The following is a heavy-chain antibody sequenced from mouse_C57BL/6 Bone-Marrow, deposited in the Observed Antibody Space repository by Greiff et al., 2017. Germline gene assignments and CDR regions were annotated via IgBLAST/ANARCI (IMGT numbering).Heavy chain of an antibody. V-gene: IGHV1-50*01. J-gene: IGHJ1*03. CDR3: ASLYYGSSHWYFDV. CDR1: GYTFTSYW. Sequence: QVQLQQPGAELVKPGASVKLSCKASGYTFTSYWMQWVKQRPGQGLEWIGEIDPSDSYTNYNQKFKGKATLTVDTSSSTAYMPLSSLTSEDSAVYYGASLYYGSSHWYFDVWGTGTTVTVSS. CDR2: IDPSDSYT. D-gene: IGHD1-1*01.